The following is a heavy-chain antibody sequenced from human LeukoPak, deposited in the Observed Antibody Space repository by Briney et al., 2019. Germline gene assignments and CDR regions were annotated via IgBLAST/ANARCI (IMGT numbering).Heavy chain of an antibody. J-gene: IGHJ4*02. CDR2: IYYSGST. D-gene: IGHD4-17*01. V-gene: IGHV4-39*01. Sequence: PSETLSLTCTVSGGFISSSSYYWGWIRQPPGKGLEWIGSIYYSGSTYYNPSLKSRVTISVDTSKNQFSLKLSSVTAADTAVYYCARRGVTVTTTDYWGQGTLVTVSS. CDR3: ARRGVTVTTTDY. CDR1: GGFISSSSYY.